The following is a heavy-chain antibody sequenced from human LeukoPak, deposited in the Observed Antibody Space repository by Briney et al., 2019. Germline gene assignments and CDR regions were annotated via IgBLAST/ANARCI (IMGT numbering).Heavy chain of an antibody. CDR3: ASQGPLGWFYFDY. Sequence: ASVKVSCKASGYTFTGYYMHWVRQAPGQGLEWMGIINPSGGSTSYAQKFQGRVTMTRDMSTSTVYMELSSLRSEDTAVYYCASQGPLGWFYFDYWGQGTLVTVSS. J-gene: IGHJ4*02. D-gene: IGHD6-19*01. CDR1: GYTFTGYY. CDR2: INPSGGST. V-gene: IGHV1-46*01.